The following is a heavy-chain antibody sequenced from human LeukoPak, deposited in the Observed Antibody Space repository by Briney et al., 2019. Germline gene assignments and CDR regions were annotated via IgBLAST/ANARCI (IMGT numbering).Heavy chain of an antibody. CDR1: GLTFSAYW. CDR2: IKQDGSEK. D-gene: IGHD6-19*01. V-gene: IGHV3-7*01. CDR3: VGGIGWLPDY. Sequence: GGSLRLSCAASGLTFSAYWGNWVRQAPGKGLEWVANIKQDGSEKNYADSVKGRFTISRDNAENSLYLQMNSLRVEDTAVYYCVGGIGWLPDYWGQGTLVTVSS. J-gene: IGHJ4*02.